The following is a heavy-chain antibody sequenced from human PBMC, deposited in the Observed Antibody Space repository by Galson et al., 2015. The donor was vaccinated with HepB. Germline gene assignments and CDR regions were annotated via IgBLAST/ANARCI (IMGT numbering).Heavy chain of an antibody. CDR1: GYTFTSYY. V-gene: IGHV1-46*01. CDR2: INPSGGST. J-gene: IGHJ4*02. D-gene: IGHD5-24*01. Sequence: SVKVSCKASGYTFTSYYMHWVRQAPGQGLEWMGIINPSGGSTGYAQKFQGRVTMTRDTSTSTVYMELSSPRSEDTAVYYCARDGGGDGYNYMGYFDYWGQGALVTVSS. CDR3: ARDGGGDGYNYMGYFDY.